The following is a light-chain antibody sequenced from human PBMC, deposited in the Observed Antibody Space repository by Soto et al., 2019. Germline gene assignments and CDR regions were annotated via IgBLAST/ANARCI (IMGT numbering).Light chain of an antibody. CDR2: DVI. J-gene: IGLJ3*02. Sequence: QSALTQPRSVSGSPGQSVTISCTGTSGDVGVYNFVSWYQQHPGNAPKLMIYDVIKRPSGVPDRFSGSKSGNTASLTISGLQAEDEAEYYCCSYAGSYTFPLVFGGGTKLTVL. V-gene: IGLV2-11*01. CDR1: SGDVGVYNF. CDR3: CSYAGSYTFPLV.